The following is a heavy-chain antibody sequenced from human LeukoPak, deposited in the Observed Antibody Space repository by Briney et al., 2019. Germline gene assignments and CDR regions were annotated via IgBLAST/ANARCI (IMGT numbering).Heavy chain of an antibody. CDR2: INHSGST. Sequence: GALRLSCAASGFTFSSYGMHWVRQPPGKGLEWIGEINHSGSTNYNSSLKSRVTISVDTSKNQFSLKLSSVTAADTAVYYCARTLRFGESGSDYWGQGTLVTVSS. CDR1: GFTFSSYG. D-gene: IGHD3-10*01. J-gene: IGHJ4*02. CDR3: ARTLRFGESGSDY. V-gene: IGHV4-34*01.